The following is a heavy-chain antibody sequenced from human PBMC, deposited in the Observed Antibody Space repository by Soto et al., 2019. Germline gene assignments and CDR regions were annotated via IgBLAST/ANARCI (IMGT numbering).Heavy chain of an antibody. CDR3: ARGVDGYNPFDH. V-gene: IGHV3-21*01. CDR2: ISSSSSYI. J-gene: IGHJ4*02. Sequence: GGSLRLSCAASGFIFSDYSMNWVRQAPGKGLEWVSSISSSSSYIYYADSVKGRFTISRDNTKNSLYLQMNSLRAEDTAVYYCARGVDGYNPFDHWGQGT. CDR1: GFIFSDYS. D-gene: IGHD5-12*01.